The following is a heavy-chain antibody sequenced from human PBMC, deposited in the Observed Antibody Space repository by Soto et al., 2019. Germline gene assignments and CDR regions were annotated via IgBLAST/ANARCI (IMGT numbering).Heavy chain of an antibody. CDR1: GFSFITYW. V-gene: IGHV3-7*04. Sequence: EVQLAESGGGLVQSGGSLRLSCEASGFSFITYWMNWVRQAPGKGLEWLASIKEDGREKQYVDSVKGRFTISRDNAKNSLYLQMNSLSGEDTAVYYCVRAISGAFALWGQGTLVIVSS. CDR3: VRAISGAFAL. D-gene: IGHD1-26*01. CDR2: IKEDGREK. J-gene: IGHJ4*02.